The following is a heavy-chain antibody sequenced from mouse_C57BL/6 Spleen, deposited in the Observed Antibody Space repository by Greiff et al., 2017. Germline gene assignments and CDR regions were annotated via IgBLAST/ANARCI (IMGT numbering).Heavy chain of an antibody. CDR2: ILPGSGST. CDR3: ARGVYYSNYGY. D-gene: IGHD2-5*01. J-gene: IGHJ2*01. CDR1: GYTFTGYW. Sequence: VKLQQSGAELMKPGASVQLSCQATGYTFTGYWIEWVKQRPGHGLEWIGEILPGSGSTNYNEKFKGKATFTADTSSNTAYLQLSILTTEDSAIYYCARGVYYSNYGYWGQGTTLTVSS. V-gene: IGHV1-9*01.